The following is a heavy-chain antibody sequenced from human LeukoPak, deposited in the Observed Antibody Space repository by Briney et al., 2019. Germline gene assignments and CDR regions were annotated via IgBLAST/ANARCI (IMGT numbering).Heavy chain of an antibody. CDR1: GYTFTGYY. V-gene: IGHV1-2*02. CDR2: INPNSGGT. D-gene: IGHD6-13*01. Sequence: EASVKVSCKASGYTFTGYYMHWVRQAPGQGLEWMGWINPNSGGTNYAQKFQGRVTMTRDTSISTAYMELSRLRSDDTAVYYCAREERDTSWYVVGDYWGQGTLVTVSS. CDR3: AREERDTSWYVVGDY. J-gene: IGHJ4*02.